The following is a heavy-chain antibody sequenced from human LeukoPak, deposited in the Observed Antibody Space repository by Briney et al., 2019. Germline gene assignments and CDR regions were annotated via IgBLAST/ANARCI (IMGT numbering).Heavy chain of an antibody. V-gene: IGHV1-8*01. CDR3: AKAEPWQLVPDY. D-gene: IGHD6-6*01. CDR2: MNPNSGNT. J-gene: IGHJ4*02. CDR1: GYTFTSYD. Sequence: ASVKVSCKASGYTFTSYDINWVRQATEQGLEWMGWMNPNSGNTGYAQKFQGRVTMTRNTSISTAYMELSSLRSEDTAVYYCAKAEPWQLVPDYWGQGTLVTVSS.